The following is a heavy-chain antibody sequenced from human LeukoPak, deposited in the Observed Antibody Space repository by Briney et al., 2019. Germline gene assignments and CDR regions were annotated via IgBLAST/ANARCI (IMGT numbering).Heavy chain of an antibody. CDR2: IHIYRGNT. J-gene: IGHJ5*02. CDR3: ARDVGITVADSFDP. CDR1: GYSSTNYG. D-gene: IGHD6-13*01. Sequence: ASVKVSCKASGYSSTNYGISWVRQAPGQGLEWMGWIHIYRGNTNYAQKFQGRVTMTPDTSTSTVYMEVSGLRSDDTAMYYCARDVGITVADSFDPWGQGTLVTVSS. V-gene: IGHV1-18*01.